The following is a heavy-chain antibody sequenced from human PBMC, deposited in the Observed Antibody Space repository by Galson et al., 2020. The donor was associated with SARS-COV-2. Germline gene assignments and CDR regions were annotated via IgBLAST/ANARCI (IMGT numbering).Heavy chain of an antibody. J-gene: IGHJ3*01. CDR3: AHRRSSGYYAPPYFDAFDF. CDR2: IHWNDDK. V-gene: IGHV2-5*01. D-gene: IGHD3-22*01. Sequence: SGPTLVKPTQTLTLTCTFSGFSLSTSLVGVGWIRQPPGKALEWLALIHWNDDKRYRPSLKNRLTITKDTSKNQVVLIMTDMDPVDTATYYCAHRRSSGYYAPPYFDAFDFWGQGTMVTVSS. CDR1: GFSLSTSLVG.